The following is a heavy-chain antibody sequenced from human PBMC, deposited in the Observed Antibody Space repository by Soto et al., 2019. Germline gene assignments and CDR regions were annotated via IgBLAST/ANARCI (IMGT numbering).Heavy chain of an antibody. CDR2: IIPILGIP. J-gene: IGHJ3*02. D-gene: IGHD2-15*01. CDR3: SRDDVAVVAATAFYI. CDR1: GGTFSGYA. Sequence: QVQLVQSGAEVKKPGSSVKVSCKASGGTFSGYAISWVRQAPGQGLEWMGRIIPILGIPNYAQKFQGRVTITADKSTSTAHMELSSLRSQDTAVYYCSRDDVAVVAATAFYIWGQALMLTVSS. V-gene: IGHV1-69*04.